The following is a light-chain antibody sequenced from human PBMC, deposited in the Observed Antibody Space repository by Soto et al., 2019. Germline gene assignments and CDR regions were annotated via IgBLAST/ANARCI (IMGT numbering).Light chain of an antibody. CDR3: QQYNNWPPLT. J-gene: IGKJ4*01. CDR1: QSVNSK. Sequence: IGVSLSAVTLSVSPGERATLSCRASQSVNSKLAWYQQKHGQAPRLLIYGASIRGTGVPARFSGSGSGTEYTLTISSLQSEDFAVYYCQQYNNWPPLTFGGGTKVDIK. CDR2: GAS. V-gene: IGKV3-15*01.